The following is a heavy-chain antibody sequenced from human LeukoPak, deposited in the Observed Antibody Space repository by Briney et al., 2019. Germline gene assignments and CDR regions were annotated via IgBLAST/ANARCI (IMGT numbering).Heavy chain of an antibody. D-gene: IGHD6-13*01. Sequence: GASVKVSCKASGYAFTGYYMHWVRQAPGQGREWMGWINPNSGGTNYAQKFQGRVTMTRDTSISTAYMELSRLRSDDAAVYYCARYEQQLETLDYWGQGTLVTVSS. CDR2: INPNSGGT. V-gene: IGHV1-2*02. J-gene: IGHJ4*02. CDR3: ARYEQQLETLDY. CDR1: GYAFTGYY.